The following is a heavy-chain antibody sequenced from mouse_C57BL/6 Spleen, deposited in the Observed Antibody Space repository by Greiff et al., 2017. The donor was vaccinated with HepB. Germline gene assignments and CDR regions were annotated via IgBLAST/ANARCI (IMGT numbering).Heavy chain of an antibody. D-gene: IGHD2-3*01. CDR3: ARHDGYYSHWYFDV. CDR1: GFTFSSYT. J-gene: IGHJ1*03. CDR2: ISGGGGNT. Sequence: EVKLMESGGGLVKPGGSLKLSCAASGFTFSSYTMSWVCQTPEKRLEWVATISGGGGNTYYPDSVKGRFTISRDNAKNTLYLQMSSLRSEDTALYYCARHDGYYSHWYFDVWGTGTTVTVSS. V-gene: IGHV5-9*01.